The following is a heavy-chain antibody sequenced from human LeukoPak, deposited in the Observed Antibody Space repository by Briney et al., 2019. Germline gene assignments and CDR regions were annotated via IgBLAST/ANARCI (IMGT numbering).Heavy chain of an antibody. CDR1: GYTFTGYY. CDR3: AQSAGYSGYDGG. D-gene: IGHD5-12*01. J-gene: IGHJ4*02. V-gene: IGHV1-2*02. CDR2: INPNSGGT. Sequence: GASVKVSCKASGYTFTGYYMHWVRHAPGQGLEWMGWINPNSGGTNYAQRFQGRVTMTRDTSISTAHMELSRLRSDDTAVYYCAQSAGYSGYDGGWGQGTLVTVSS.